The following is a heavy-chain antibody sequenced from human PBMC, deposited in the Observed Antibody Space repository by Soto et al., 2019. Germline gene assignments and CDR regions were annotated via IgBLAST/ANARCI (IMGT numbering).Heavy chain of an antibody. CDR3: ARDQGYCSGGSCYVAGY. J-gene: IGHJ4*02. D-gene: IGHD2-15*01. CDR2: INSDGSTT. V-gene: IGHV3-74*01. Sequence: EVQLVESGGGLVQPGGSLTLSCAASGFTFSTYGMHWVRQAPGKGLVWVSRINSDGSTTDYADSVRGRFTISRDNAKNTLYLQMNSLRTEDTAVYYCARDQGYCSGGSCYVAGYWGQGTLVTVSS. CDR1: GFTFSTYG.